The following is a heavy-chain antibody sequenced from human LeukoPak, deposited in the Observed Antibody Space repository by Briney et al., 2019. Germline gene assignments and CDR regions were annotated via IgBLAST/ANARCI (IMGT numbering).Heavy chain of an antibody. J-gene: IGHJ4*02. V-gene: IGHV3-21*01. CDR3: ARGTAMVLTEFDY. Sequence: GGSLRLSCAASGFTLSTYSMNWVRQAPGKGLEWVSSISSSSSYIYYADSVKGRFTISRDNAKNSLYLQMNSLRAEDTAVYYCARGTAMVLTEFDYWGQGTLVTVSS. CDR2: ISSSSSYI. CDR1: GFTLSTYS. D-gene: IGHD5-18*01.